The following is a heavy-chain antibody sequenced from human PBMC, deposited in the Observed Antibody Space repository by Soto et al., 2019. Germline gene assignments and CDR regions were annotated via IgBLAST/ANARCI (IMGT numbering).Heavy chain of an antibody. D-gene: IGHD3-22*01. CDR1: GFTFSNAW. Sequence: GGSLRLSCAASGFTFSNAWMSWVRQAPGKGLEWVGRIKSKTDGGTTDYAAPVKGRFTISRDDSKNTLYLQMNSLKTEDTAVYYCTTESSSGYWRYFDYWGQGTLVTVSS. CDR2: IKSKTDGGTT. J-gene: IGHJ4*02. CDR3: TTESSSGYWRYFDY. V-gene: IGHV3-15*01.